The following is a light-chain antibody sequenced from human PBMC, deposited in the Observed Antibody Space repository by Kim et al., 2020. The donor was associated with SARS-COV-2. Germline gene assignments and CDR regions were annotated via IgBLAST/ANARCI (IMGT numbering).Light chain of an antibody. J-gene: IGKJ5*01. CDR1: QSISSNY. Sequence: SRGERATLSCRASQSISSNYLAWYQQKPGQAPRLLIYGASTWATGIPDKFSGSGSGTDFTLTISRLEPEDFAVYYCQQYDNSPITFGQGTRLEIK. CDR2: GAS. V-gene: IGKV3-20*01. CDR3: QQYDNSPIT.